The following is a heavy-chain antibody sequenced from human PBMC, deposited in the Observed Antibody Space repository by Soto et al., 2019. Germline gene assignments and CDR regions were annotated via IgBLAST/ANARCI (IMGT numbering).Heavy chain of an antibody. CDR2: INPNSGGT. CDR3: ARSYYDSSGYRNDAFDI. J-gene: IGHJ3*02. V-gene: IGHV1-2*04. Sequence: QVQLVQSGAEVKKPGASVKVSCKASGYTFTGYYMHWVRQAPGQGLEWMGWINPNSGGTNYAQKFQGWVTMTRNTSISIAYMELSRLRSDDTAVYYCARSYYDSSGYRNDAFDIWGQGTMVTVSS. D-gene: IGHD3-22*01. CDR1: GYTFTGYY.